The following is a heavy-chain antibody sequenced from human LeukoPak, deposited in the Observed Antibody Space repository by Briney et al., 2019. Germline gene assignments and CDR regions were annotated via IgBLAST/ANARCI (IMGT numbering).Heavy chain of an antibody. J-gene: IGHJ4*02. D-gene: IGHD3-3*01. Sequence: PSETLSLTCTVSGGSISSSSYYWGWIRQPPGKGLEWIGSIYYSGSTYYNPSLKSRVTIPVDTSKNQFSLKLSPVTAADTAVYYCARSFYDFWSGFPGYYFDYWGQGTLVTVSS. CDR2: IYYSGST. CDR1: GGSISSSSYY. V-gene: IGHV4-39*01. CDR3: ARSFYDFWSGFPGYYFDY.